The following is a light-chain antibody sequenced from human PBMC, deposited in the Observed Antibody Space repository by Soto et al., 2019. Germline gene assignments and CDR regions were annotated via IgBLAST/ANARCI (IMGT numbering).Light chain of an antibody. CDR2: AAS. CDR1: QGIGVY. CDR3: QKYNSAPLT. V-gene: IGKV1-27*01. J-gene: IGKJ4*01. Sequence: DIQMTQSPSSLSASLGDRVTITCRASQGIGVYLAWFQQKPGKVPKLLIYAASTLQSGVPSRFSGSGSGTDFTLTITSLQPEDVKTYYCQKYNSAPLTFGGGTKVEIK.